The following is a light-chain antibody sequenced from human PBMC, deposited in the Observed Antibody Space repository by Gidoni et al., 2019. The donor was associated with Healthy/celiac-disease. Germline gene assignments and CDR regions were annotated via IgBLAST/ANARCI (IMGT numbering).Light chain of an antibody. Sequence: DIQMTQSPSTLSASVGDRATITCRASQIISSWLAWYQQKPGKAPKLLIYKASSLESGVPSRFSGSGSGTEFTLTISSLQPDDFATYYCQQYNSYWTFGQGTKVEIK. CDR1: QIISSW. V-gene: IGKV1-5*03. CDR3: QQYNSYWT. CDR2: KAS. J-gene: IGKJ1*01.